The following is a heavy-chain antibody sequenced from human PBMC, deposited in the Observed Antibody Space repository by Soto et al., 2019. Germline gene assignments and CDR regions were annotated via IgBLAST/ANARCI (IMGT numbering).Heavy chain of an antibody. CDR1: GFTVSSNY. CDR2: IYSGGST. D-gene: IGHD3-3*01. J-gene: IGHJ6*03. Sequence: EVQLVESGGGLVQPGGSLRPSCAASGFTVSSNYMSWVRQAPGKGLEWVSVIYSGGSTYYADSVKGRFTISRDNSKNTLYLQMNSLRAEDTAVYYCARDVDFWSGYSNYYYMDVWGKGTTVTVSS. CDR3: ARDVDFWSGYSNYYYMDV. V-gene: IGHV3-66*01.